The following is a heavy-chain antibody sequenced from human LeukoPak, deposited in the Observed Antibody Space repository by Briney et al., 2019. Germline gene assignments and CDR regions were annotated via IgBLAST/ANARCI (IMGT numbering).Heavy chain of an antibody. CDR3: AASTGWTRGPYDY. CDR1: VYSVSYKL. CDR2: NCRDGST. V-gene: IGHV3-66*01. Sequence: GGPLRLSCGASVYSVSYKLVTWRRQAGEKGVEWVTVNCRDGSTHYSESVRGRFYISRDNSMNTVYLQMSSLDAADTAVYYCAASTGWTRGPYDYWGQGTLVTVSS. D-gene: IGHD6-25*01. J-gene: IGHJ4*02.